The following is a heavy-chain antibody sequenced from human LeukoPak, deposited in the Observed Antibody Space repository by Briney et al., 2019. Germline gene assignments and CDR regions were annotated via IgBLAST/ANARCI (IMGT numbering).Heavy chain of an antibody. J-gene: IGHJ4*02. CDR3: ARDAYDILTGYCDY. V-gene: IGHV3-30*04. D-gene: IGHD3-9*01. CDR2: ISYDGSNK. Sequence: PGGSLRLSCAASGFTFSSYAMHWVRQAPGKGLEWVAVISYDGSNKYYADSVKGRFTISRDNSKNTLYLQMNSLRAEDTAVYYCARDAYDILTGYCDYWGQGTLVTVSS. CDR1: GFTFSSYA.